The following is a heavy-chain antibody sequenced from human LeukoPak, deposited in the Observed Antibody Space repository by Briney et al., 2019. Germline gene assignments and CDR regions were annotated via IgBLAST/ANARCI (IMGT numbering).Heavy chain of an antibody. CDR2: IYYSGST. J-gene: IGHJ4*02. CDR1: GVSISTYY. CDR3: ARDRSDSGVYDY. D-gene: IGHD4-17*01. V-gene: IGHV4-59*01. Sequence: SETLSLTCSVSGVSISTYYWRWIRQPPGKGLEWVGYIYYSGSTNYNPSLKSRVTISVDTSKNQFSLKLTSVTAADTAVYYCARDRSDSGVYDYWGQGTLVTVCS.